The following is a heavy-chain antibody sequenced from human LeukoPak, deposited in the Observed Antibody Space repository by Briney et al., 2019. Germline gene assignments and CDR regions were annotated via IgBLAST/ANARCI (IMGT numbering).Heavy chain of an antibody. Sequence: GGSLRLSCAASGFTVSSNYMSWVRQAPGKGLEWVSVIYISGDTYYSDSVKGRFTISRDNAKTSLYLQMNSLRAEDTAVYYCARDLSGVAGYTYGRGIDYWGQGTLVTVSS. CDR2: IYISGDT. J-gene: IGHJ4*02. D-gene: IGHD5-18*01. V-gene: IGHV3-53*01. CDR1: GFTVSSNY. CDR3: ARDLSGVAGYTYGRGIDY.